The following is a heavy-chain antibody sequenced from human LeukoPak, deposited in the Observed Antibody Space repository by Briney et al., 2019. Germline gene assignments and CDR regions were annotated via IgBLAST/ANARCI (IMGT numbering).Heavy chain of an antibody. V-gene: IGHV3-30-3*01. CDR3: ARDSAARFSLDV. D-gene: IGHD6-6*01. J-gene: IGHJ6*04. CDR2: ISYDGSNK. Sequence: GRSLRLSCAASGFTFSSYAMHWVRQAPGKGLEWVAVISYDGSNKYYADSVKGRFTISRDNAKNSLYLQMNSLRAEDTAVYYCARDSAARFSLDVWGKGTTVTVSS. CDR1: GFTFSSYA.